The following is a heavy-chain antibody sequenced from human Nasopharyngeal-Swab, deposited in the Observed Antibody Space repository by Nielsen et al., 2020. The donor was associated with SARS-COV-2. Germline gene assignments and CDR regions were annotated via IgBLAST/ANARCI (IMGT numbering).Heavy chain of an antibody. Sequence: GGSLRLSRAASGFTFSSYSMNWVRQAPGKGLEWVSSISSSSSYIYYADSVKGRFTISRDNAKNSLYLQMNSLRAEDTAVYYCARVGDYGDYYYYGMDVWGQGTTVTVSS. V-gene: IGHV3-21*01. D-gene: IGHD4-17*01. CDR1: GFTFSSYS. CDR3: ARVGDYGDYYYYGMDV. J-gene: IGHJ6*02. CDR2: ISSSSSYI.